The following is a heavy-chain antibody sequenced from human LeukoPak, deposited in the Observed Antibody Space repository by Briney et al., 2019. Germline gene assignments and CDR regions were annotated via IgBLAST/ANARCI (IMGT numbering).Heavy chain of an antibody. CDR3: ARAEYSSPGYFDY. Sequence: SVKVSCKASGYTFSGYYMNWVRQAPGQGLEWMGGIIPIFGTANYAQKFQGRVTITADESTSTAYMELSSLRSEDTAVYYCARAEYSSPGYFDYWGQGTLVTVSS. CDR1: GYTFSGYY. CDR2: IIPIFGTA. V-gene: IGHV1-69*13. J-gene: IGHJ4*02. D-gene: IGHD6-6*01.